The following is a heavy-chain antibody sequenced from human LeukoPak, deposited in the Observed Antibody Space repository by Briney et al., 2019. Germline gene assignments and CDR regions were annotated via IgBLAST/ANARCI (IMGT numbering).Heavy chain of an antibody. J-gene: IGHJ4*02. Sequence: PGGSLTLSCAASGFTFSSYSMNWVRQAPGKGLEWVSSISSSSSYIYYADSVKGRFTISRDNAKNSLYLQMNSLRAEDTAVYYCARVGSSGFDYWGQGTLVTVSS. CDR1: GFTFSSYS. D-gene: IGHD3-22*01. CDR3: ARVGSSGFDY. CDR2: ISSSSSYI. V-gene: IGHV3-21*01.